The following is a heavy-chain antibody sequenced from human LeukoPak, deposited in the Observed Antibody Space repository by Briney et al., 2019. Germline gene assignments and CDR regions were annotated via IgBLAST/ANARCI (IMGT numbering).Heavy chain of an antibody. CDR1: GFTFSSYS. V-gene: IGHV3-48*04. J-gene: IGHJ4*02. D-gene: IGHD3-22*01. CDR2: ISSSSSTI. Sequence: PGGSLRLSCAASGFTFSSYSMNWVRQAPGKGLEWVSYISSSSSTIYYADSVKGRFTISRDNAKNSLYLQMNSLRAEDTAVYYCARDGAYYDSSGYYDYWGQGTLVTVSS. CDR3: ARDGAYYDSSGYYDY.